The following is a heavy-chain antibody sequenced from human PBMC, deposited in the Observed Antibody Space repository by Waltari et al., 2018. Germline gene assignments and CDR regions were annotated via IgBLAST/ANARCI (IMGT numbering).Heavy chain of an antibody. CDR3: ASEPGIAAAEDTFDI. Sequence: QVQLVQSGAEVKKPGASVKVSCKASGYTFTGYYMHWVRQAPGQGLEWMGRINPNSGGTTYAQKFQGRVTMTRDTSISTAYMELSRLRSDDTAVYYCASEPGIAAAEDTFDIWGQGTMVTVSS. CDR1: GYTFTGYY. D-gene: IGHD6-13*01. J-gene: IGHJ3*02. V-gene: IGHV1-2*06. CDR2: INPNSGGT.